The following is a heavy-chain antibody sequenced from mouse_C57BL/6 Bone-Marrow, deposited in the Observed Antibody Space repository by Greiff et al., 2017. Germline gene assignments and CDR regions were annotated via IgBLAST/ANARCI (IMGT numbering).Heavy chain of an antibody. Sequence: QVQLQQSGPELVKPGASVKLSCKASGYTFTSYDINWVKQRPGQGLEWIGWIYPRDGSTKYNEKFKGKATLTVDTSSSTAYRELHSLTSEESAVYFCARAPDWDAGYFDVWGTGTTVTVSS. V-gene: IGHV1-85*01. CDR2: IYPRDGST. CDR3: ARAPDWDAGYFDV. J-gene: IGHJ1*03. CDR1: GYTFTSYD. D-gene: IGHD4-1*01.